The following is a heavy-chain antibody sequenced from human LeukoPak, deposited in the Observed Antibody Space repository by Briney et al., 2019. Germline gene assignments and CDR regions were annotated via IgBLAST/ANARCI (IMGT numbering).Heavy chain of an antibody. CDR2: IYHSGST. CDR3: ARLGGYDLWMIFDY. CDR1: GYSISSGYY. Sequence: SETLSLTCTVSGYSISSGYYWGWIRQPPGKGLEWIGSIYHSGSTYYNPSPKSRVTISVDTSKNQFSLKLSSVTAADTAVYYCARLGGYDLWMIFDYWGQGTLVTVSS. V-gene: IGHV4-38-2*02. J-gene: IGHJ4*02. D-gene: IGHD5-12*01.